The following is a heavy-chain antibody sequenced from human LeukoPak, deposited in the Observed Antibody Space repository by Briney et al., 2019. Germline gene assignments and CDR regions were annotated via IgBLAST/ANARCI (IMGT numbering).Heavy chain of an antibody. V-gene: IGHV3-20*04. J-gene: IGHJ6*02. Sequence: GGSLRLSCAASGFTFGDYGMSWVRQAPGKGLEWIAGINWNGDSTGYADSVKGRFTVSRDIAKNSLFLQMNSLRAEDTALYYCARDYYDTVDFYYCGMDVWGQGTTATVSS. CDR3: ARDYYDTVDFYYCGMDV. CDR1: GFTFGDYG. CDR2: INWNGDST. D-gene: IGHD3-9*01.